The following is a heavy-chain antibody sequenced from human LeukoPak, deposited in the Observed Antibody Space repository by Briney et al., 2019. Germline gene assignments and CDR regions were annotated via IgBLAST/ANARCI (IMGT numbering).Heavy chain of an antibody. Sequence: PGGSLRLSCEASGFTFSSYGMQWVRQAPGKGLEWVANIKQDGSETYYVDSVKGRFTISRDNAKNSLSLQMNSLRAEDTAVYYCARQRGSGCLDYWGQGTLVTVSS. J-gene: IGHJ4*02. CDR1: GFTFSSYG. CDR3: ARQRGSGCLDY. V-gene: IGHV3-7*01. D-gene: IGHD6-19*01. CDR2: IKQDGSET.